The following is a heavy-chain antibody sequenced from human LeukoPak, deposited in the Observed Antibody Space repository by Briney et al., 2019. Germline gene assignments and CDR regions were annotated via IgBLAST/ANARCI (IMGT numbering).Heavy chain of an antibody. CDR3: ARGPYSSSYYFDY. V-gene: IGHV3-21*01. D-gene: IGHD6-6*01. J-gene: IGHJ4*02. CDR1: GFTFSSYS. Sequence: GGSLRLSCAASGFTFSSYSMNWVRQAPGKGLEWVASISSSSSYIYYADSVKGRFTISRDNAKNSLYLQMNSLRAEDTAVYYCARGPYSSSYYFDYWGQGTLVTVSS. CDR2: ISSSSSYI.